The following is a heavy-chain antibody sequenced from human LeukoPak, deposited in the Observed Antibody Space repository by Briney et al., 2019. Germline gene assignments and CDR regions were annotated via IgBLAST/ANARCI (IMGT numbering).Heavy chain of an antibody. CDR1: GFTFSSYA. D-gene: IGHD6-19*01. J-gene: IGHJ4*02. V-gene: IGHV3-23*01. CDR3: AYADNNGWYYFDY. CDR2: ISGTGADT. Sequence: GGSLRLSCAVSGFTFSSYAMTWVRQAPGKGLEWASAISGTGADTYYADSVKGRFTTSRDNPRSTLYLQMNSLSNEDTAVYYCAYADNNGWYYFDYWGQGTLVTVSS.